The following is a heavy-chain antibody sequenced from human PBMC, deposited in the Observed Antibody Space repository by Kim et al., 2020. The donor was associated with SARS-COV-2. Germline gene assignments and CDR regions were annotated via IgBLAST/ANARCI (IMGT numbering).Heavy chain of an antibody. CDR1: GGSISSSNW. Sequence: SETLSLTCAVSGGSISSSNWWSWVRQPPGKGLEWIGEIYHSGSTNYNPSLKSRVTISVDKSKNQFSLKLSSVTAADTAVYYCARTARGWVDYYGMDCWGQGTTVTVSS. D-gene: IGHD1-26*01. CDR3: ARTARGWVDYYGMDC. V-gene: IGHV4-4*02. CDR2: IYHSGST. J-gene: IGHJ6*02.